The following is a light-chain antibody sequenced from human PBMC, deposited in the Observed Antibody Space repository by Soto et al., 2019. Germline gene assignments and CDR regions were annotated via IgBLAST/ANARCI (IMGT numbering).Light chain of an antibody. CDR2: DAS. Sequence: DIQMTQSPSTLSASVGDRVTITCRASQSVSTWLAWYQQKPGKAPKLLIDDASNLESGVPSRFSGSGSGTDFTFTISSLQPEDIATYYCQQYDNLPLTFGGGTKVDIK. J-gene: IGKJ4*01. V-gene: IGKV1-5*01. CDR1: QSVSTW. CDR3: QQYDNLPLT.